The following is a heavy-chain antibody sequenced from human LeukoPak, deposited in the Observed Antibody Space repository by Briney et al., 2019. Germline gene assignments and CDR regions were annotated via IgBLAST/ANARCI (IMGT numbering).Heavy chain of an antibody. D-gene: IGHD6-13*01. J-gene: IGHJ2*01. CDR1: GFTFSTYA. Sequence: GGSLRLSCVASGFTFSTYAMGWVRQVPGKGLEWVSSVSESGGGTYYADSVKGRFTISRENAKKSLYLQMNSLRAGDTAVYYCARATYSSTWYSRYFDLWGRGTLVTVSS. V-gene: IGHV3-23*01. CDR2: VSESGGGT. CDR3: ARATYSSTWYSRYFDL.